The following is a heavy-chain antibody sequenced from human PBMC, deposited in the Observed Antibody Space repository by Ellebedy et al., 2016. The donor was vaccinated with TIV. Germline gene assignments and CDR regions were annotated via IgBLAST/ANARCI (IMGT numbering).Heavy chain of an antibody. J-gene: IGHJ4*02. CDR1: GFTFSRDW. Sequence: PGGSLRLSCVASGFTFSRDWMTWVRQAPGKGLEWVANIKQHGSATYYADSVKGRFSISRDDAKNSLYLQMNSLTAEDTAMYYCTRDFGVFDYWGQGTLVTVSS. D-gene: IGHD2-8*01. CDR2: IKQHGSAT. V-gene: IGHV3-7*01. CDR3: TRDFGVFDY.